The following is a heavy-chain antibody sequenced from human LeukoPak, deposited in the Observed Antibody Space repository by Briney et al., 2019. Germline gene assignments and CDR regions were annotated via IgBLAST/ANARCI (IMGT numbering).Heavy chain of an antibody. J-gene: IGHJ4*02. CDR2: ISSSSSTI. CDR3: ARDLYPGY. Sequence: GGSLRLSCEASGFTFGNHLMSWVRQAPGKGLEWVSYISSSSSTIHYADSVKGRFTISRDNAKNSLYLQMNSLRAEDTAVYYCARDLYPGYWGQGTLVTVSS. V-gene: IGHV3-48*01. D-gene: IGHD3-16*01. CDR1: GFTFGNHL.